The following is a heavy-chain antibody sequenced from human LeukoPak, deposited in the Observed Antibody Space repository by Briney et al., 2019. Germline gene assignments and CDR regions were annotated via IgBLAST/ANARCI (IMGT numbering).Heavy chain of an antibody. J-gene: IGHJ4*02. D-gene: IGHD3-22*01. CDR1: GFTVSSNY. CDR2: IYSGGST. CDR3: ARDQSYYDSSGYYSDY. Sequence: GGSLRLSCAASGFTVSSNYMSWVRQAPGKGLEWVSVIYSGGSTYYADSVKGRFTISRDNSKNMLYLQMNSLRAEDTAVYYCARDQSYYDSSGYYSDYWGQGTLVTVSS. V-gene: IGHV3-66*01.